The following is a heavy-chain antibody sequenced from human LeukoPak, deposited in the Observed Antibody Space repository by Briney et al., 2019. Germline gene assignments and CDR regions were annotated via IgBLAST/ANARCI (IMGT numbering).Heavy chain of an antibody. Sequence: PGGSLRLSCTVSGLTVSSNSMSWVRQAPGKGLEWVSFIYSDNTHYSDSVKGRFTISRDNSKNTLYLQMNSLRAEDTAVYYCAKERIQLWFDYWGQGTLVTVSS. CDR2: IYSDNT. J-gene: IGHJ4*02. CDR3: AKERIQLWFDY. V-gene: IGHV3-66*03. D-gene: IGHD5-18*01. CDR1: GLTVSSNS.